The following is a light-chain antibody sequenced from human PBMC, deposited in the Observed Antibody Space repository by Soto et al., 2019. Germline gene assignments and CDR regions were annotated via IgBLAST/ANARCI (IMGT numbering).Light chain of an antibody. CDR1: ADVSSSY. J-gene: IGKJ5*01. CDR3: QQYGSSPIT. Sequence: DIVLTQSPATLSLSPGERATLSCGASADVSSSYVAWYQQKSGLAPRLLIHDASSRATGIPDRFSGSKSGTEFTLTIRRLEPEDAAVYYCQQYGSSPITFGQGTRLEIK. V-gene: IGKV3D-20*01. CDR2: DAS.